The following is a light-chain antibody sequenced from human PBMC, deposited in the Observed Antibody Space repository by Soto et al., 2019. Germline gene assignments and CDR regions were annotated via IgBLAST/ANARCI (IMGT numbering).Light chain of an antibody. CDR3: QQYGRSPT. Sequence: EIVLTQSPGTLSLSPGERATLSCRSSQSVSSNYLAWYQQKPDQAPRLVIYDVSGRATGIPDRFSGRASGTDFTLTISTLEPDDFAVYYFQQYGRSPTFGQGTKVEIK. CDR2: DVS. J-gene: IGKJ1*01. V-gene: IGKV3-20*01. CDR1: QSVSSNY.